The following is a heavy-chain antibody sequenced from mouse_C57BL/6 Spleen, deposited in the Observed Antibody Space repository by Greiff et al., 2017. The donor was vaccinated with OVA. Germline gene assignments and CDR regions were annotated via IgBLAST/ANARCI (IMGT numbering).Heavy chain of an antibody. D-gene: IGHD5-2*01. J-gene: IGHJ4*01. CDR3: ARENSAMDY. V-gene: IGHV3-6*01. CDR1: GYSITSGYY. CDR2: ISYDGSN. Sequence: EVQLQESGPGLVKPSQSLSLTCSVTGYSITSGYYWNWIRQFPGNKLEWMGYISYDGSNNYNPSLKNRISITRDTSKNQFFLKLNSVTTEDTATYYCARENSAMDYWGQGTSVTVSS.